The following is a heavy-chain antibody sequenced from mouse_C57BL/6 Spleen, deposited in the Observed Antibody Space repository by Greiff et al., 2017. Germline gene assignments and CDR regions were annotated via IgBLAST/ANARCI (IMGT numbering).Heavy chain of an antibody. V-gene: IGHV5-4*03. CDR3: ARGGSYSLYAMDY. D-gene: IGHD2-12*01. J-gene: IGHJ4*01. Sequence: EVKLMESGGGLVKPGGSLKLSCAASGFTFSSYAMSWVRQTPEKRLEWVATISDGGSYTYYPDNVKGRFTISRDNAKNNLYLQLIHLKSEDTAMYYCARGGSYSLYAMDYWGQGTSVTVSS. CDR2: ISDGGSYT. CDR1: GFTFSSYA.